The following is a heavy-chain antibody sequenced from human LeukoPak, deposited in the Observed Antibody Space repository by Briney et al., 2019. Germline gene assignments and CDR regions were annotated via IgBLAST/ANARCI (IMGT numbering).Heavy chain of an antibody. D-gene: IGHD6-13*01. Sequence: PGGSLRLSCAASGFTFSSYAMSWVRQAPGKGLEWVSAISGSGGSTYYAAPVKGRFTISRDDSKNTLYLQMNSLKTEDTAVYYCTTDGDSSSWYYFDYWGQGTLVTVSS. V-gene: IGHV3-23*01. CDR1: GFTFSSYA. CDR3: TTDGDSSSWYYFDY. J-gene: IGHJ4*02. CDR2: ISGSGGST.